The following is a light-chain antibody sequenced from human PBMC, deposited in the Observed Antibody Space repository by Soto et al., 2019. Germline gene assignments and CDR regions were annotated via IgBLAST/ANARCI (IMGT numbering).Light chain of an antibody. CDR1: QSISSW. J-gene: IGKJ2*01. V-gene: IGKV1-5*01. Sequence: DIQMTQSPSTLSASVGDRVTITCRASQSISSWLAWYQQKPGKAPKLLIYDASSLESGVPSRFSGSGSGTEFTLTISSLQPDDFATYYCHQCDSYQYTFGQGTKLEIK. CDR3: HQCDSYQYT. CDR2: DAS.